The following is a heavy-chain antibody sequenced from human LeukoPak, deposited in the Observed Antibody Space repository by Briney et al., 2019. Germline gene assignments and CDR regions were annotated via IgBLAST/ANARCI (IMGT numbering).Heavy chain of an antibody. J-gene: IGHJ6*02. V-gene: IGHV1-2*06. D-gene: IGHD5-18*01. Sequence: ASVKVSCKASGYTFTGYYMHWVRQAPGQGPEWMGRINPNSGGTNYAQKFQGRVTMTRDTSISTAYMELSRLRSDDTAVYYCARVRVTGNYYYYGMDVWGQGTTVTVSS. CDR1: GYTFTGYY. CDR3: ARVRVTGNYYYYGMDV. CDR2: INPNSGGT.